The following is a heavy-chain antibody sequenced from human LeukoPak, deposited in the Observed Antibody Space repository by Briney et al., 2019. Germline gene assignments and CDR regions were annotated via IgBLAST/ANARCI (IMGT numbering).Heavy chain of an antibody. CDR2: ISYDGSNK. J-gene: IGHJ4*02. D-gene: IGHD6-19*01. CDR1: GFTFSSYA. V-gene: IGHV3-30*04. Sequence: GGSLRLSCAASGFTFSSYAMHWVRQAPGKGLEWVAVISYDGSNKYYAYSVKGRFTISRDNTKNTLYLQINSLRAEDTAVYYCARAGDSSGWGYFDYWGQGTLVTVSS. CDR3: ARAGDSSGWGYFDY.